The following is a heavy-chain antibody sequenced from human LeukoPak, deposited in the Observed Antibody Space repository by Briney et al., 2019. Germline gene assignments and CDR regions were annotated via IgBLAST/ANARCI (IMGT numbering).Heavy chain of an antibody. V-gene: IGHV3-23*01. J-gene: IGHJ4*02. CDR2: ISGGGGRT. D-gene: IGHD1-26*01. CDR3: AKEGDLVGITHVDY. CDR1: GFTFSSYG. Sequence: GGSLTLSCAASGFTFSSYGMSWVRQAPGKGLEWVSAISGGGGRTYYADSVKGRFTISRDNSMNTLYLHMNSLRAEDTAVYYCAKEGDLVGITHVDYWGQGTLVTVSS.